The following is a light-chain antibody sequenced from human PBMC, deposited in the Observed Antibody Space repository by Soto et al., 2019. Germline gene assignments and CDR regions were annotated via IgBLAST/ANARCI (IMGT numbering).Light chain of an antibody. Sequence: EIVMTQSPATLSLSPGERATLSCRASQSVGKYLVWYQQKPGQAPRLLIYDASNRATGIPARFSGSGSGTDFTLTISRLEPEDFAVYYCQQYGSSGTFGQGTKVDNK. J-gene: IGKJ1*01. CDR2: DAS. V-gene: IGKV3-20*01. CDR3: QQYGSSGT. CDR1: QSVGKY.